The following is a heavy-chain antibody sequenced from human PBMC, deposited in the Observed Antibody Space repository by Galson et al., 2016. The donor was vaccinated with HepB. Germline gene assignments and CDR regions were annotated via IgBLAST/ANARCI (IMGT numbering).Heavy chain of an antibody. CDR3: ARAASELDY. CDR1: GITFSDYH. CDR2: ISYDGSNK. D-gene: IGHD6-19*01. V-gene: IGHV3-30-3*01. Sequence: SLRLSCAASGITFSDYHMHWVRQAPGKGLEWVALISYDGSNKYYADSVKGRFTISRDNSKNTLYLQMDSLRVEDTAVYYCARAASELDYWGQGTLVTVSS. J-gene: IGHJ4*02.